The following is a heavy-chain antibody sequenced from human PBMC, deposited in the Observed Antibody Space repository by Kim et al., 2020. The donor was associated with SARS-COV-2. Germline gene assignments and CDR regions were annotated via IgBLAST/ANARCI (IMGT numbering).Heavy chain of an antibody. J-gene: IGHJ3*02. Sequence: GGSLRLSCAASGFTFSSYAMSWVRQAPGKGLEWVSAISCGGGSTYYADSVKGRFTISRDNSKNTLYLQMNSLRAEDTAVYYCAKGLVQNYYGILSGYISHSSAFDIWGQGAMVTVSS. CDR2: ISCGGGST. CDR1: GFTFSSYA. V-gene: IGHV3-23*01. D-gene: IGHD3-9*01. CDR3: AKGLVQNYYGILSGYISHSSAFDI.